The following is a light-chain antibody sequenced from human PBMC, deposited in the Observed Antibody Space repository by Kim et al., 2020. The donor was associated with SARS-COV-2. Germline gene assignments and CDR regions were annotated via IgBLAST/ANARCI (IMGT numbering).Light chain of an antibody. J-gene: IGKJ1*01. CDR1: PSVNSNR. V-gene: IGKV3-20*01. CDR3: QQYADSRT. CDR2: GAS. Sequence: LCPEERRTLSCRGSPSVNSNRLAWYQQKPGQPPRLLMYGASSRATGIPDRFGGSGSGTDFTLTISRLEPEDFAVYYCQQYADSRTVGQGTKVDIK.